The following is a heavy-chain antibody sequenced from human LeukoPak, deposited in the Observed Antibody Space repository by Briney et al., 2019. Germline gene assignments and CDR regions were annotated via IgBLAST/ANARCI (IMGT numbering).Heavy chain of an antibody. CDR2: INPNSGGT. Sequence: ASVKVSCKASGYTFTGYYMHWVRQAPGQGLEWMGWINPNSGGTNYAQKFQGRVTMTRDTSISTAYMELSRLRSDDTAVYYCARKLIRYFDWVAHNGGAPRAFDIWGQGIMVTVSS. D-gene: IGHD3-9*01. V-gene: IGHV1-2*02. CDR1: GYTFTGYY. J-gene: IGHJ3*02. CDR3: ARKLIRYFDWVAHNGGAPRAFDI.